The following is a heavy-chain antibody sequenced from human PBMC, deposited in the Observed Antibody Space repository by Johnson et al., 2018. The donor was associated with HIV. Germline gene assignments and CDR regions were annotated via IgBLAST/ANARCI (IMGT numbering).Heavy chain of an antibody. CDR1: GFTVSSNY. CDR3: ARGKGAAAGLDAFDI. Sequence: VQLVESGGGLVQPGGSLRLSCAASGFTVSSNYMSWVRQAPGKGLEWVTVLYSGGSTYYADSLKGRFTISRDNARNSLYLEMNSLRVEDTALYYCARGKGAAAGLDAFDIWGQGTMVTVSS. D-gene: IGHD6-13*01. J-gene: IGHJ3*02. CDR2: LYSGGST. V-gene: IGHV3-66*01.